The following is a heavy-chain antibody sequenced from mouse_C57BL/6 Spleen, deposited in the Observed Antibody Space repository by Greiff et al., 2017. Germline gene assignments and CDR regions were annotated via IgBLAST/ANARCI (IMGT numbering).Heavy chain of an antibody. D-gene: IGHD1-1*01. J-gene: IGHJ4*01. CDR3: ARLTVVAEDYAMDY. CDR2: IDPNSGGT. V-gene: IGHV1-72*01. CDR1: GYTFTSYW. Sequence: QVQLQQPGAELVKPGASVKLSCQASGYTFTSYWMHWVKQRPGRGLEWIGRIDPNSGGTKYNEKFKSKATLTVDKPSSTAYMQLSSLTSEDSAVYYCARLTVVAEDYAMDYWGQGTSVTVSS.